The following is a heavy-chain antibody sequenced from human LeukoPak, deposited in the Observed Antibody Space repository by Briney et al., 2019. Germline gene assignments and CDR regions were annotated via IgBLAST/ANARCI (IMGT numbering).Heavy chain of an antibody. CDR2: IYYSVSS. D-gene: IGHD1-26*01. CDR1: GGSISNYY. J-gene: IGHJ4*02. V-gene: IGHV4-59*08. CDR3: ARHRYSGSFSFDY. Sequence: PSETLSLTRTVSGGSISNYYWSWVRQPPRKRLEWIVYIYYSVSSNYYPPLRSRVAITVDTSTSQYSLNLRFVTAADTAVYYCARHRYSGSFSFDYWGQGTLVTVSS.